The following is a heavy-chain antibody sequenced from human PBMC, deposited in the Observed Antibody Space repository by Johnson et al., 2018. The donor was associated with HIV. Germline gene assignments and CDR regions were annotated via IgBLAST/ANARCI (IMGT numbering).Heavy chain of an antibody. CDR2: ISYDGSNK. V-gene: IGHV3-30*04. J-gene: IGHJ3*02. D-gene: IGHD1-26*01. CDR3: ASPSRGSGSYFGGAFDI. Sequence: QVQLVESGGGVVQPGRSLRLSCAASGFTFSSYAMHWVRQAPGKGLEWVAVISYDGSNKYYADSVKGRFPISRDNSKNTLYLQMNSLRAEDTAVYYCASPSRGSGSYFGGAFDIWGQGTMVTVSS. CDR1: GFTFSSYA.